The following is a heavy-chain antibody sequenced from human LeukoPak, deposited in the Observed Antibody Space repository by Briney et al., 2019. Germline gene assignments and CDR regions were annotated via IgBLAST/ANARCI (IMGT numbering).Heavy chain of an antibody. CDR2: ISAYNGNT. V-gene: IGHV1-18*01. J-gene: IGHJ4*02. D-gene: IGHD2-2*01. CDR3: ARDAVVVPAASPCDY. Sequence: ASVKVSCKASAYTFTSYGISWVRQAPGQGLEWMGWISAYNGNTNYAQKLRGRVTMTTDTSTSTAYMELRSLRSDDTAVYYCARDAVVVPAASPCDYCGQGTLVTVSS. CDR1: AYTFTSYG.